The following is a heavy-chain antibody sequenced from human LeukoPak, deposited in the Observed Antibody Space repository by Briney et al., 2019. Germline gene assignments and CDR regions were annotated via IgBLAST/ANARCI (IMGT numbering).Heavy chain of an antibody. V-gene: IGHV1-69*05. Sequence: VASVKVSCKASGGTFSNYAINWVRQAPGQGLEWMGGVLPIFNKTNYAQKFQGRVTITTDEFTSAAYMELSSLGSEDTAVYYCVRDGRKYYDSSVLDYFDYWGQGTLITVSS. J-gene: IGHJ4*02. D-gene: IGHD3-22*01. CDR3: VRDGRKYYDSSVLDYFDY. CDR2: VLPIFNKT. CDR1: GGTFSNYA.